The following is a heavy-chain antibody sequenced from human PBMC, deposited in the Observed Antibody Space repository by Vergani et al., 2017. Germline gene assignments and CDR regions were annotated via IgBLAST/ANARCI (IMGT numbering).Heavy chain of an antibody. CDR3: AREDTVVTPIDAFDI. CDR2: IIPILGIA. J-gene: IGHJ3*02. V-gene: IGHV1-69*04. CDR1: GGTFNSYA. D-gene: IGHD4-23*01. Sequence: QVQLVQSGAEVKKPGASVKVSCKASGGTFNSYAISWVRQAPGQGLEWMGRIIPILGIANYAQKFQGRVTITADKSTSTAYMELSSLRSEDTAVYYCAREDTVVTPIDAFDIWGQGTMVTVSS.